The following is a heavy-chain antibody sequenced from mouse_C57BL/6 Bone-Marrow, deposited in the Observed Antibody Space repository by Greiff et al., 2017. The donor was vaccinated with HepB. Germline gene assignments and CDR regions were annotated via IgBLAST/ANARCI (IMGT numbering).Heavy chain of an antibody. CDR1: GYSFTGYY. Sequence: EVQLQQSGPELVKPGASVKISCKASGYSFTGYYMNWVKQSPEKSLEWIGEINPSTGGTTYNQKFKAKATLTVDKSSSTAYMQLKSLTSEDSAVYYCARWDLLEDYWGQGTTLTVSS. D-gene: IGHD4-1*01. CDR2: INPSTGGT. CDR3: ARWDLLEDY. V-gene: IGHV1-42*01. J-gene: IGHJ2*01.